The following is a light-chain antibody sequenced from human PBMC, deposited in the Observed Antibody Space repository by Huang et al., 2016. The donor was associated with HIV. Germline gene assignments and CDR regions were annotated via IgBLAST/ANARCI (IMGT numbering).Light chain of an antibody. V-gene: IGKV1-5*03. CDR3: QQYSRSAT. CDR2: KAS. CDR1: QSVTIW. Sequence: DIQMTQSPSTLSAAVGDRVTITCRASQSVTIWLAWLQQKPGKAPKLLFYKASTLESGVPSRFSSSGSGTEFTLTIDSLQPDDVATYYCQQYSRSATFGQGTKLEIK. J-gene: IGKJ2*01.